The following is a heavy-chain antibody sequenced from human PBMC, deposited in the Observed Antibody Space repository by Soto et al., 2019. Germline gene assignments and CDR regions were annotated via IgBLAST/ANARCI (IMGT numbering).Heavy chain of an antibody. J-gene: IGHJ5*02. D-gene: IGHD2-21*01. V-gene: IGHV1-69*12. CDR2: FIPSFPAP. Sequence: VQFVQSEAELKKPGSSVRVSCRASGGTIKTYTLSWVRQAPGQGLEWMGAFIPSFPAPNFAQRFKGRLTLTADESTNTGFMELSGLRPEDTALYFCATGEVVPSFPNWLDTWGQGTHVIVSS. CDR1: GGTIKTYT. CDR3: ATGEVVPSFPNWLDT.